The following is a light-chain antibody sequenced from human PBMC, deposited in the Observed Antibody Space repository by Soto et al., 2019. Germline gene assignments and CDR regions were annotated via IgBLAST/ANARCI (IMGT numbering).Light chain of an antibody. CDR2: GSS. J-gene: IGKJ2*01. V-gene: IGKV3-20*01. Sequence: EVVLTQSPGTLSLSPGERATLSCRASQSINNNYLAWYQQRPGQAPRLLIYGSSDRATGIPDRFSGSGSGTDFTLTISRLEPEDFAVYYCNQYGSSPPYTFGQGTKLEI. CDR1: QSINNNY. CDR3: NQYGSSPPYT.